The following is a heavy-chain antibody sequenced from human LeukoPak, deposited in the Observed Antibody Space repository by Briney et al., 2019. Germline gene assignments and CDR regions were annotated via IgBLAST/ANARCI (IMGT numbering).Heavy chain of an antibody. CDR3: ARDHGYGERYFDY. D-gene: IGHD4-17*01. CDR2: IYYSGST. V-gene: IGHV4-31*03. Sequence: SETLSLTCTVSGDSISSGGYYWSWIRQHPGKGLEWIGYIYYSGSTYYNPSLKSRVTILLDTSKNQFSLKLSSVTAADTAVYYCARDHGYGERYFDYWGQGTLVTVSS. J-gene: IGHJ4*02. CDR1: GDSISSGGYY.